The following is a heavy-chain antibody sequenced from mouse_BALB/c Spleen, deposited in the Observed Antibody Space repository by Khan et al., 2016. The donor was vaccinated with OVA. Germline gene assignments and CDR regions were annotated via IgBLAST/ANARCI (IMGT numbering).Heavy chain of an antibody. D-gene: IGHD2-13*01. J-gene: IGHJ3*01. CDR1: GFTFSDYY. CDR3: TRGYYGVPFAY. V-gene: IGHV5-4*02. CDR2: ISDSSTYI. Sequence: EVELVESGGGLVKPGGSLKLSCEASGFTFSDYYMYWVRQTPEKRLEWVATISDSSTYIYYLDNVKGRFTLSRDTANNNLYLQLSSLKSEDAAVYYCTRGYYGVPFAYWGQGTLVTVS.